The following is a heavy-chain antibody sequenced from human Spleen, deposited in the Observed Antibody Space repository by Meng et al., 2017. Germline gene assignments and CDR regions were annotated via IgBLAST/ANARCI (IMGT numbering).Heavy chain of an antibody. CDR3: ASRERHCSSTSCYDWYYYYGMDV. D-gene: IGHD2-2*01. V-gene: IGHV1-8*01. J-gene: IGHJ6*02. Sequence: ASVKVSCKGSGYTFTNYDINWVRQATGQGLEWMGWMNPNSGNTGYAQKFQGRVTMTRNTSISTAYMELSSLRSEDTAVYYCASRERHCSSTSCYDWYYYYGMDVWGQGTTVTVSS. CDR1: GYTFTNYD. CDR2: MNPNSGNT.